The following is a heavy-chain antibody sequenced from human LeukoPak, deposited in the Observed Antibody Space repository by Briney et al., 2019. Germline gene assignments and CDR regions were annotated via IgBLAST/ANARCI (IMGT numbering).Heavy chain of an antibody. CDR3: ARGGSSWPKGWFDP. CDR2: ISSSSSYI. D-gene: IGHD6-13*01. Sequence: GGSLRLSCAASGFTFSSYSMTWVRQAPGKGLEWVSSISSSSSYIYYADSVKGRFTISRDNAKNSLYLQMNSLRAEDTAVYYCARGGSSWPKGWFDPWGQGTLVTVSS. V-gene: IGHV3-21*01. CDR1: GFTFSSYS. J-gene: IGHJ5*02.